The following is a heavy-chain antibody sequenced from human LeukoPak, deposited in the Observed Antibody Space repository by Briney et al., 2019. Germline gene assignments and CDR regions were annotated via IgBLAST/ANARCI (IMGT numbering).Heavy chain of an antibody. D-gene: IGHD5-24*01. J-gene: IGHJ4*02. Sequence: GGSLRLSCAASGFTFSSYGMHWVRQAPGKGLEWVAVIWYDGSNKYYADSVKGRFTIPRDNSKNTLYLQMNSLRAEDTAVYYCARGTRWLQFLFDYWGQGTLVTVSS. V-gene: IGHV3-33*01. CDR3: ARGTRWLQFLFDY. CDR1: GFTFSSYG. CDR2: IWYDGSNK.